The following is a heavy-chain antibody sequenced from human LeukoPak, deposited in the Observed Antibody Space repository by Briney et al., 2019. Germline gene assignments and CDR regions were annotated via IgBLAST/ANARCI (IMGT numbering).Heavy chain of an antibody. CDR2: ISSSGTTI. V-gene: IGHV3-11*01. CDR3: ARRRDSGSLQHFDY. Sequence: GGSLRLSCAASGFTFSDYYMSWIRQAPGKGLGWVSYISSSGTTIYYADSVKGRFTISRDNAKNSLYLQMNSLRAEDTAVYYCARRRDSGSLQHFDYWGQGTLVTVSS. CDR1: GFTFSDYY. D-gene: IGHD1-26*01. J-gene: IGHJ4*02.